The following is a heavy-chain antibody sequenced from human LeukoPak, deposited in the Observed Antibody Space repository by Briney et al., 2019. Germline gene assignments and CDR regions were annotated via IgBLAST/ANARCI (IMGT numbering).Heavy chain of an antibody. CDR1: GFTFGNHG. D-gene: IGHD3-16*01. V-gene: IGHV3-33*01. CDR2: IWYDGSNK. CDR3: VGWGTGKILDT. J-gene: IGHJ5*02. Sequence: GGSLRLSCTASGFTFGNHGMHWVRQSPGKGLEWVAVIWYDGSNKYYADSVKGRFTISRDNSKNTLYLQMDSLGVEDTAMYYCVGWGTGKILDTWGQGTLVTVSS.